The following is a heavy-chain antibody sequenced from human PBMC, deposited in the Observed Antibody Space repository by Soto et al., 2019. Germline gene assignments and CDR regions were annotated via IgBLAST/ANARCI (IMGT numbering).Heavy chain of an antibody. CDR3: AMSSGSGYVPDY. D-gene: IGHD5-12*01. Sequence: EVQLVESGGGLVQPGGSLRLSCAASGFTVSSNYMSWVRQAPGKGLEWVSSISSSSMFIYYADSLKGRFTISRDNAKNSLYLQMNSLRAEDTAVYYCAMSSGSGYVPDYWGQGTLVTVSS. CDR1: GFTVSSNY. CDR2: ISSSSMFI. J-gene: IGHJ4*02. V-gene: IGHV3-21*01.